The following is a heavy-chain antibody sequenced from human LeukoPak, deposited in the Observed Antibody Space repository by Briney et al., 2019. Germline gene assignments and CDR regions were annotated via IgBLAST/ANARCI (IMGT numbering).Heavy chain of an antibody. CDR1: GFTFSSYS. Sequence: PGGSLSLSCAASGFTFSSYSTNGVSHSPGKGLEWVSSIIGSSSYIYYADSVKGRLTISRENTKNSLYLQKNSQSDETPVVYLFARVGDYSNLDYSGQGTLVTVSS. V-gene: IGHV3-21*01. CDR3: ARVGDYSNLDY. J-gene: IGHJ4*02. CDR2: IIGSSSYI. D-gene: IGHD4-11*01.